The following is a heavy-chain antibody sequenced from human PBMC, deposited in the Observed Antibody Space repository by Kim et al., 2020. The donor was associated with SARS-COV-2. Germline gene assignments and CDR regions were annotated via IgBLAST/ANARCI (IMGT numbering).Heavy chain of an antibody. Sequence: ASVKVSCKSSGYTFTSYYMHWVRQAPGQGLEWMGIINPSGGSTSYAQKFQGRVTMTRDTSTSTVYMELSSLRSEDTAVYYCARDPRGWFGELFPEYYYYYGMDVWGQGTTVTVSS. CDR1: GYTFTSYY. CDR3: ARDPRGWFGELFPEYYYYYGMDV. J-gene: IGHJ6*02. V-gene: IGHV1-46*01. CDR2: INPSGGST. D-gene: IGHD3-10*01.